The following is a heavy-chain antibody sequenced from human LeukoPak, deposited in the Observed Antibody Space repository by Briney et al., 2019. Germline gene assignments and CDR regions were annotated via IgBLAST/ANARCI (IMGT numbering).Heavy chain of an antibody. V-gene: IGHV3-7*01. Sequence: PGGSLRLSCAASGFTFGSYWMTWVRQAPGKGLEWVANIKQDGSEKYYVASVRGRFTISRDNAKNSLYLQMNSLRAEDTAIYYCARDGFQESGGWYSGVGYFDYWGQGTLVTVSS. CDR2: IKQDGSEK. J-gene: IGHJ4*02. D-gene: IGHD6-19*01. CDR3: ARDGFQESGGWYSGVGYFDY. CDR1: GFTFGSYW.